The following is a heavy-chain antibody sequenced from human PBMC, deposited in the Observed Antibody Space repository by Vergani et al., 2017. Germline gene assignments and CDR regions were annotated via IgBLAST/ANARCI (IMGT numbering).Heavy chain of an antibody. D-gene: IGHD6-19*01. CDR1: GFTFSSYA. CDR2: ISYDGSNK. CDR3: ARESDSSFNFDY. V-gene: IGHV3-30-3*01. J-gene: IGHJ4*02. Sequence: QVQLVESGGGVVQPGRSLRLSCAASGFTFSSYAMHWVRQAPGKGLEWVAVISYDGSNKYYADSVKGRFTISRDNSKNTLYLQMNSLRAEDTAVYYCARESDSSFNFDYWGQGTLVTVSS.